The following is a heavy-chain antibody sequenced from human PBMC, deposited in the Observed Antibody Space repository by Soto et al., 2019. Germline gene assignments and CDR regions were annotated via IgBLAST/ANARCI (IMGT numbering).Heavy chain of an antibody. CDR2: SSYDGSRT. V-gene: IGHV3-30*18. CDR1: GFTLSNFG. D-gene: IGHD6-6*01. CDR3: AKDRTGGGSSSEY. Sequence: QAGGSLRLSCAVSGFTLSNFGMHWVRQAPGKGLQWVALSSYDGSRTWYEDSVKGRFTIIRDNPKDTLYLQMNNVTAEDTAIYYCAKDRTGGGSSSEYWGPGTLVTVSS. J-gene: IGHJ4*02.